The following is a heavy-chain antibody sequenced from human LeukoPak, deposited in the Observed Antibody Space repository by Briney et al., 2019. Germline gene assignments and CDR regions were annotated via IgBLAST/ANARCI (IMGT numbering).Heavy chain of an antibody. CDR1: GGSVRSDSYY. CDR2: IYYNGNT. J-gene: IGHJ4*02. D-gene: IGHD6-13*01. Sequence: SETLSLTCTVFGGSVRSDSYYWSWIRQPPGKGLEWIGFIYYNGNTNYNPSLKSRVTMSVDTSKNQFSLKLSSVTAADTALYYCARTPIAAAGYQCDYWGQGTLVTVSS. V-gene: IGHV4-61*01. CDR3: ARTPIAAAGYQCDY.